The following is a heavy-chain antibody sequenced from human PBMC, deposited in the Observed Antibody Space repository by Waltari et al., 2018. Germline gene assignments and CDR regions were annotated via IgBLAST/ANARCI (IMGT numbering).Heavy chain of an antibody. D-gene: IGHD2-15*01. CDR1: EYRFATNW. CDR2: IYPGDSDT. CDR3: ARRGKVGRFDD. J-gene: IGHJ4*02. V-gene: IGHV5-51*01. Sequence: EVQLVQSGAEVKKPGQSLKISCKTSEYRFATNWIGWVRQLPGKGPECMGIIYPGDSDTRYSASFQGQVTISVDKSTSTAYLQWSSLKVSDTAMYYCARRGKVGRFDDWGQGTRVTVSS.